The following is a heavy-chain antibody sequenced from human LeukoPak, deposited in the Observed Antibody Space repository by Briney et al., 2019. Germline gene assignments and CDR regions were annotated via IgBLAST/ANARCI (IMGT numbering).Heavy chain of an antibody. CDR1: GGSISQYY. J-gene: IGHJ4*02. V-gene: IGHV4-4*07. CDR2: IYSTGSA. CDR3: ARAYSISWYYFDY. Sequence: SETLSLTCSVSGGSISQYYWRWIRQPAGKGLEWIGHIYSTGSANYNPSLKSRVTISVDKSKNQFSLKLTSVTAADTAVYYCARAYSISWYYFDYWGQGTLVTVSS. D-gene: IGHD6-13*01.